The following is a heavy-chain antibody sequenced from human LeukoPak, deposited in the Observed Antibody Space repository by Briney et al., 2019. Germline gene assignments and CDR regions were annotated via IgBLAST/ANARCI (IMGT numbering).Heavy chain of an antibody. CDR3: AKDLLGSGYPFDY. Sequence: GGSLRLSCAASGFTFNTYAMTWVRQAPGKGLEWVSGISGSAGSRNYADSVKGRFTISRDNSKNTLYLQMNSLRAEDTAVYYCAKDLLGSGYPFDYWGQGTLVTVSS. D-gene: IGHD3-3*01. J-gene: IGHJ4*02. CDR1: GFTFNTYA. CDR2: ISGSAGSR. V-gene: IGHV3-23*01.